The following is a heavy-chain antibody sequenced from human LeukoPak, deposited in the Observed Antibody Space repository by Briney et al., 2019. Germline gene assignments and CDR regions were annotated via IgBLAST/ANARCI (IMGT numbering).Heavy chain of an antibody. D-gene: IGHD6-13*01. J-gene: IGHJ5*02. CDR3: ARAYHSSWYLNWFDP. Sequence: SETLSPTCAVSGYSISSGYYWGWIRPPPRKGLEWIGTIYHNGNTYYNPSLKSRVTISVDTSKNEFSLKLSSVTAADTAVYYCARAYHSSWYLNWFDPWGQGTLVTVSS. CDR2: IYHNGNT. CDR1: GYSISSGYY. V-gene: IGHV4-38-2*01.